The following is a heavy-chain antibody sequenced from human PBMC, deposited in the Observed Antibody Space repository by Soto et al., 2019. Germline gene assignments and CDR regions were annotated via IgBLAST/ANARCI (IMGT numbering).Heavy chain of an antibody. D-gene: IGHD3-22*01. Sequence: KPSETLSLTCTVSGGSISSGGYYWSWIRQHPGKGLEWIGYIYYSGSTYYNPSLKSRVTISVDTSKNQFSLKLSSVTAADTAVYYCARVSWYYDSSGYAPRYFQHWGQGTLVTVSS. J-gene: IGHJ1*01. V-gene: IGHV4-31*03. CDR1: GGSISSGGYY. CDR3: ARVSWYYDSSGYAPRYFQH. CDR2: IYYSGST.